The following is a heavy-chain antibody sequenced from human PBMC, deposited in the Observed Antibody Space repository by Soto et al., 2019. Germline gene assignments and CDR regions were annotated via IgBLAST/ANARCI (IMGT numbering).Heavy chain of an antibody. CDR3: ARAVYGDYAAYYYGMDV. D-gene: IGHD4-17*01. J-gene: IGHJ6*02. CDR1: AGSISSYY. CDR2: IYTSGCT. V-gene: IGHV4-4*07. Sequence: PSQRRSFPCTLCAGSISSYYWSWIRQPAGNRLERIRRIYTSGCTNSNPSLKSRVTMSVDTSNNQFCLKLNSVSAAYTAVYYCARAVYGDYAAYYYGMDVWDQGTTVTVCS.